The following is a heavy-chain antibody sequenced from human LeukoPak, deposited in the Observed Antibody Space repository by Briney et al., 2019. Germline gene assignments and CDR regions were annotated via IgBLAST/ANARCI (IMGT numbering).Heavy chain of an antibody. Sequence: GGSLRLSCAASGFTFSSYSMNWVRQAPGKGLEWVSYISSSSSTIYYADSVKGRFTISRDNAKNSLYLQMNSLRAEDTAVYYCAREPVDSSGYVDYWGQGTLVTVSS. CDR3: AREPVDSSGYVDY. J-gene: IGHJ4*02. D-gene: IGHD3-22*01. CDR2: ISSSSSTI. V-gene: IGHV3-48*04. CDR1: GFTFSSYS.